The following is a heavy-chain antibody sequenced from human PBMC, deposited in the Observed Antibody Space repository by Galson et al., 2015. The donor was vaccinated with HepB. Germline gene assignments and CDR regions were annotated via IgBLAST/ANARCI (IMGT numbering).Heavy chain of an antibody. J-gene: IGHJ5*02. V-gene: IGHV4-59*01. D-gene: IGHD3-22*01. CDR1: GGSISSYY. CDR3: ARAWLDSSGYYPHWFDP. Sequence: ETLSLTCTVSGGSISSYYWSWIRQPPGKGLEWIGYIYYSGSTNYNPSLKSRVTISVDTSKNQFSLKLSSVTAADTAVYYCARAWLDSSGYYPHWFDPWGQGTLVTVSS. CDR2: IYYSGST.